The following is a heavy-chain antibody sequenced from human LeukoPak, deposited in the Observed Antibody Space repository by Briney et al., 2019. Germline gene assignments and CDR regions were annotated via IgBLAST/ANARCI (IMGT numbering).Heavy chain of an antibody. D-gene: IGHD3-22*01. CDR1: GGSISSSSYY. CDR2: IYYSGST. Sequence: NPSETLSLTCTVSGGSISSSSYYWGWIRQPPGKGLEWIGSIYYSGSTNYNPSLKSRVTISVDTSKNQFSLKLSSVTAADTAVYYCARDYYDSSGWYVGLNWFDPWGQGTLVTVSS. J-gene: IGHJ5*02. CDR3: ARDYYDSSGWYVGLNWFDP. V-gene: IGHV4-39*07.